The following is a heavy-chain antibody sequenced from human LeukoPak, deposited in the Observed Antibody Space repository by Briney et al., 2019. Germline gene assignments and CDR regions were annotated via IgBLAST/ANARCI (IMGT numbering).Heavy chain of an antibody. CDR3: ARGTAVAGIPNMDV. J-gene: IGHJ6*03. V-gene: IGHV4-34*01. CDR2: INHSGST. Sequence: SETLSLTCADYGGSFSGYYWSWIRQPPGKGLEWIGEINHSGSTNYNPSLKSRVTISADSSKNQFSLTLTSVTAADTAVYYCARGTAVAGIPNMDVWGKGTTVTVSS. CDR1: GGSFSGYY. D-gene: IGHD6-19*01.